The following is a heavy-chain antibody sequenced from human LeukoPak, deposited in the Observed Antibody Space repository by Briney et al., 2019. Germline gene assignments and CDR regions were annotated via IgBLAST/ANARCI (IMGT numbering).Heavy chain of an antibody. J-gene: IGHJ6*04. CDR1: GFTFSSYS. V-gene: IGHV3-21*01. Sequence: RSGGSLRLSCAASGFTFSSYSMNWVRQAPGKGLQWVSSISSSSLYIYYADSVKGRFTISRDNAKNSLYLQMNSLRAEDTAVYYCAELGITMIGGVWGKGTTVTISS. CDR2: ISSSSLYI. CDR3: AELGITMIGGV. D-gene: IGHD3-10*02.